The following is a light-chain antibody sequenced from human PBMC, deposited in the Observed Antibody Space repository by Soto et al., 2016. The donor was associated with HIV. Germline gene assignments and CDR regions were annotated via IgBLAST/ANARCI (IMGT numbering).Light chain of an antibody. CDR1: QSISTY. CDR3: QQSSRTPRT. J-gene: IGKJ1*01. CDR2: DAS. V-gene: IGKV1-39*01. Sequence: DIQMTQSPSTLSASVGDRVTITCRASQSISTYLHWYQQKPGRAPKLLIYDASSLQSGVPSRFSGRGSGTDFTLTISDLQHEDLATYYCQQSSRTPRTFGQGTKVEIK.